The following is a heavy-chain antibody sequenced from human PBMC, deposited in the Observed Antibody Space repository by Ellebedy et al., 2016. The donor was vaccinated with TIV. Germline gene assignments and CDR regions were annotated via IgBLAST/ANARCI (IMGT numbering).Heavy chain of an antibody. D-gene: IGHD3-10*01. CDR2: ISAYNGNT. CDR1: GYTFTSYG. J-gene: IGHJ5*02. CDR3: ARDRTPILWFGDPIDP. Sequence: ASVKVSCXASGYTFTSYGISWVRQAPGQGLEWMGWISAYNGNTNYAQKLQGRVTMTTDTSTSTAYMELRSLRSDDTAVYYCARDRTPILWFGDPIDPWGQGTLVTVSS. V-gene: IGHV1-18*01.